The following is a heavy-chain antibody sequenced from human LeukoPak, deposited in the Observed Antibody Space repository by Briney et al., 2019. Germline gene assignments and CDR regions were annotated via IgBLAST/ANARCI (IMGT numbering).Heavy chain of an antibody. CDR3: ARQGDYCSGGSCYRDGDYYYGMDV. J-gene: IGHJ6*02. Sequence: PETLSLTCTVSGGSISSSSYYWGWIRQPPGKGLEWIGSIYYSGSTYYNPSLKSRVTISVDTSKNQFSLKLSSVTAADTAVYYCARQGDYCSGGSCYRDGDYYYGMDVWGQGTTVTVSS. CDR2: IYYSGST. CDR1: GGSISSSSYY. V-gene: IGHV4-39*01. D-gene: IGHD2-15*01.